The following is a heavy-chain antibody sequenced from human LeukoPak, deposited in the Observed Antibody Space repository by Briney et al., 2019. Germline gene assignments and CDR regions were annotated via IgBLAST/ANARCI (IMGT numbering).Heavy chain of an antibody. J-gene: IGHJ3*02. V-gene: IGHV3-33*01. CDR1: GFTFSSYG. Sequence: GRSLRLSCVASGFTFSSYGMHWVRQAPGRGLEWVAVIWYDGRNRYYADSVKGRFTLSRENSKNTLYLQMNSLRAEDTAAYYCARARGSYHVDAFDIWGQGTMVTVSS. CDR3: ARARGSYHVDAFDI. D-gene: IGHD1-26*01. CDR2: IWYDGRNR.